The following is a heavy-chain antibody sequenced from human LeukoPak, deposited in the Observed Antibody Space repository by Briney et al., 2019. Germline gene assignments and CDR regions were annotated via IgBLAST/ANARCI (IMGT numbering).Heavy chain of an antibody. CDR3: ARDNSDGYNPIDY. CDR1: GYTFTVNY. D-gene: IGHD5-24*01. J-gene: IGHJ4*02. V-gene: IGHV1-2*02. CDR2: INPNSGDT. Sequence: ASVKVSCKASGYTFTVNYMNWVRQAPGQGLEWVGWINPNSGDTSYAQKFQGRVTMTRDTSISTAYMELSRLTSDDTAVYYCARDNSDGYNPIDYWGQGTLVTVPS.